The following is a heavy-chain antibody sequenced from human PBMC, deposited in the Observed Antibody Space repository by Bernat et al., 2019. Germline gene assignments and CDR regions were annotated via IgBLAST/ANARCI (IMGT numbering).Heavy chain of an antibody. J-gene: IGHJ4*02. V-gene: IGHV3-21*01. CDR2: IDSSSAFK. Sequence: EVQMVEWGGGLGKPGGALGLSCVGCGVTFSPYSMNWVRQAPGKGLEWVSSIDSSSAFKFYIDSVKGRFIISRDNAKNLLFLEMASLRAEDTALYYCSREGLTEGFDYWGQGTPVGVSS. CDR3: SREGLTEGFDY. CDR1: GVTFSPYS.